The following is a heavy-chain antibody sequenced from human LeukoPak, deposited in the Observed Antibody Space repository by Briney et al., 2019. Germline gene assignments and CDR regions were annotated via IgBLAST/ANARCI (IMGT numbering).Heavy chain of an antibody. CDR3: ARETMVRGVYDY. CDR2: IYTSRST. V-gene: IGHV4-4*07. J-gene: IGHJ4*02. CDR1: GGSISSYY. Sequence: SETLSLTCTVSGGSISSYYWSWIRQPAGKGLEWIGRIYTSRSTNYNPSLKSRVTMSVDTSKNQFSLKLSSVTAADTAVYYCARETMVRGVYDYWGQGTLVTVSS. D-gene: IGHD3-10*01.